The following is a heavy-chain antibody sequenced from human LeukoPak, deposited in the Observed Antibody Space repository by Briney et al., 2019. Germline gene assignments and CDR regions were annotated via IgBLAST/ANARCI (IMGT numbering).Heavy chain of an antibody. CDR3: ARDTYYYDSSGHLSDFDY. D-gene: IGHD3-22*01. V-gene: IGHV3-66*01. J-gene: IGHJ4*02. Sequence: GGSLRLSCAASGFTVSSNYMSWVRQAPGKGLEWVSVIYSGGSTYYADSVKGRFTISRDNSKNTLYLQMNSLRAEDTAVHYCARDTYYYDSSGHLSDFDYWGQGTLVTVSS. CDR1: GFTVSSNY. CDR2: IYSGGST.